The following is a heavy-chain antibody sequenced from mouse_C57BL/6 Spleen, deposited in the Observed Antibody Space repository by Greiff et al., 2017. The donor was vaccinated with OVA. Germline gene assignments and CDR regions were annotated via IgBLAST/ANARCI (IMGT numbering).Heavy chain of an antibody. CDR2: IDPETGGT. CDR3: TRRGTYGSSPLYYFDY. Sequence: VQLQQSGAELVRPGASVTLSCKASGYTFTDYEMHWVKQTPVHGLEWIGAIDPETGGTAYNQKFKGKAILTADKSSSTAYMELRSLTSEDSAVYYCTRRGTYGSSPLYYFDYWGQGTTLTVSS. CDR1: GYTFTDYE. J-gene: IGHJ2*01. V-gene: IGHV1-15*01. D-gene: IGHD1-1*01.